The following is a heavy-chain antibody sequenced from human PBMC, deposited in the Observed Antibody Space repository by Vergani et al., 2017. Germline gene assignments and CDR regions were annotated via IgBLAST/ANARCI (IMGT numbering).Heavy chain of an antibody. CDR1: GFTFSSYA. CDR2: ISGSGGST. CDR3: AKYSSGWPNNNYFDY. Sequence: DVQLLESVGGLVQPGGSLRLSCAASGFTFSSYAMSWVRQAPGTGLEWVSAISGSGGSTYYADSVKGRFTISRDNSKNTLYLQMNSLRAEDTAVYYCAKYSSGWPNNNYFDYWGQGTLVTVSS. V-gene: IGHV3-23*01. J-gene: IGHJ4*02. D-gene: IGHD6-19*01.